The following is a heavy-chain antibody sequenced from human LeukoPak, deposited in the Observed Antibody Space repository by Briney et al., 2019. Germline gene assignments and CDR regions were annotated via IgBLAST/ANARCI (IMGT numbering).Heavy chain of an antibody. J-gene: IGHJ4*02. CDR3: AKGRDGYNYAPNYFDY. CDR1: GFTLSSYV. CDR2: ISYDGSNK. Sequence: GGSLRLSCAASGFTLSSYVMHWVRQAPGKGLEWVAVISYDGSNKYYADSVKGRFTISRDNSKNTLYLQMNSLRAEDTAVYYCAKGRDGYNYAPNYFDYWGQGTLVTVSS. D-gene: IGHD5-24*01. V-gene: IGHV3-30*04.